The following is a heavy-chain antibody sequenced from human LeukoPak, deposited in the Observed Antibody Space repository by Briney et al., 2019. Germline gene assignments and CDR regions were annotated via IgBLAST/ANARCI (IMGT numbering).Heavy chain of an antibody. CDR3: AKPPYYYDSSGYPPEQ. V-gene: IGHV3-30*18. Sequence: GGSLRLSCAASGFTFSSYGMHWVRQAPGKGLEWVAVISYDGSNKYYADSVKGRFTISRDNSKNTLYLQMNSLRAVDTAVYYCAKPPYYYDSSGYPPEQWGQGTLVTVSS. CDR1: GFTFSSYG. D-gene: IGHD3-22*01. J-gene: IGHJ4*02. CDR2: ISYDGSNK.